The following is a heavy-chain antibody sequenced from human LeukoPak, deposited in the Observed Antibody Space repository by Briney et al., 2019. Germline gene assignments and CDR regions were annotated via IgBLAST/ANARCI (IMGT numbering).Heavy chain of an antibody. V-gene: IGHV1-69*05. Sequence: SVKVSCKASGGTFSSYAISWVRQAPGQGLEWMGRIIPIFGTANYAQKFQGRVTITTDESTSTAYMELSSLRSEDTAVYYCARAQNLALWSGYSTDLSFDYWGQGTLVTVSS. J-gene: IGHJ4*02. CDR1: GGTFSSYA. CDR2: IIPIFGTA. D-gene: IGHD3-3*01. CDR3: ARAQNLALWSGYSTDLSFDY.